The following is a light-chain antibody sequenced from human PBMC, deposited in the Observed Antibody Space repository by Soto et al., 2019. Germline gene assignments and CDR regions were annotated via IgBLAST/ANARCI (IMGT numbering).Light chain of an antibody. CDR3: QQYNNWPPSIT. V-gene: IGKV3-15*01. CDR2: GAS. CDR1: ENINNR. Sequence: EVVMTQSPATLSVSPGERATLSCRASENINNRLAWYQQTPGQAPRLLIYGASTRATGIPARFSGSGSGTEFTLTISSLQSEDFAVYYCQQYNNWPPSITFGQGTRLEIK. J-gene: IGKJ5*01.